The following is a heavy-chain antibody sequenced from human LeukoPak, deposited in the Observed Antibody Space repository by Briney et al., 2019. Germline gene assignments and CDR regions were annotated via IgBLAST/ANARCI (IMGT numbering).Heavy chain of an antibody. D-gene: IGHD6-13*01. V-gene: IGHV1-2*02. J-gene: IGHJ4*02. CDR1: VYSFTFNY. Sequence: ASVTVSCKTSVYSFTFNYIHWVRQAPGQGLEWMGWINPNNGGTKFAQRFEGRVAMTSDTSISTVYMELYSLTSDDSAVYYCARDGLIAAAGDYWGQGTLVTVSS. CDR2: INPNNGGT. CDR3: ARDGLIAAAGDY.